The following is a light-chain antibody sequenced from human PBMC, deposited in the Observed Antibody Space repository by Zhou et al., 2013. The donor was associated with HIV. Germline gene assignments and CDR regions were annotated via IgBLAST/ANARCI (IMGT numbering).Light chain of an antibody. CDR2: SAS. Sequence: DIQMTQSPSSLSASVGDRVIIACRASQTIRNYLNWYQQKPGKAPHLLIYSASNLQSGVPSRFSGSGSGTDFTLTISNLQPEDIATYYCQQYKIYPLTFGGGTKVEI. CDR1: QTIRNY. V-gene: IGKV1-16*01. J-gene: IGKJ4*01. CDR3: QQYKIYPLT.